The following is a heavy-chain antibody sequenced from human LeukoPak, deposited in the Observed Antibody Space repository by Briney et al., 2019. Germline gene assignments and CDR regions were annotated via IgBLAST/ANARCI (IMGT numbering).Heavy chain of an antibody. CDR3: AKAGYYYDSSGYY. CDR1: GFAFSSYA. CDR2: ISGSGGST. Sequence: GGSLRLSCAASGFAFSSYAMSWVRQAPGKGLEWVSAISGSGGSTYYADSVKGRFTISRDNSKNTLYLQMNSLRAEDTAVYYCAKAGYYYDSSGYYWGQGTLVTVSS. V-gene: IGHV3-23*01. J-gene: IGHJ4*02. D-gene: IGHD3-22*01.